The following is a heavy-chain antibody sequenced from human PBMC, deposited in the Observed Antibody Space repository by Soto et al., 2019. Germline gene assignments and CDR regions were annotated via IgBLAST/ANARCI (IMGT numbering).Heavy chain of an antibody. V-gene: IGHV3-33*01. Sequence: GGSLRLSCAASGFTFSSYGMHWVRQAPGKGLEWVAVIWYDGSNKYYADSVKGRFTISRDNSKNTLYLQMNSLRAEDTAVYYCAGDGDDSSGLALLGGMDVWGQGTTVTVSS. CDR1: GFTFSSYG. J-gene: IGHJ6*02. D-gene: IGHD3-22*01. CDR2: IWYDGSNK. CDR3: AGDGDDSSGLALLGGMDV.